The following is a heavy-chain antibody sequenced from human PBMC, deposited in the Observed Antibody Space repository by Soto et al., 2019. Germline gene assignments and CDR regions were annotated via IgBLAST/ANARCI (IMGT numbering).Heavy chain of an antibody. Sequence: EVQLVESGGGWVQPGRSLRLSCAASGFRFEDYAMHWVRQAPGKGLEWVSGIAWNSDIIGYVDSVKGRFTISRDNGKNTLYLEMNSLRPEDTALYYCAKDHYGSAIYGMDVWGQGTTVTVSS. D-gene: IGHD3-10*01. V-gene: IGHV3-9*01. CDR3: AKDHYGSAIYGMDV. CDR1: GFRFEDYA. CDR2: IAWNSDII. J-gene: IGHJ6*02.